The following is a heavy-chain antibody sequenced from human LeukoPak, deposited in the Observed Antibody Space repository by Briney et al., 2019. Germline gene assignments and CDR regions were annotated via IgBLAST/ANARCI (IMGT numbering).Heavy chain of an antibody. CDR1: GGSFSGYY. CDR2: INHSGST. CDR3: ARILWFGELGAFDI. V-gene: IGHV4-34*01. Sequence: PSETLSLTCAVYGGSFSGYYWSWIRQPPGKGLEWIGEINHSGSTNYNPSLKSRVTISVDTSKNQFSLKLSSVTAADTAVYYCARILWFGELGAFDIWGQGTMVTVSS. D-gene: IGHD3-10*01. J-gene: IGHJ3*02.